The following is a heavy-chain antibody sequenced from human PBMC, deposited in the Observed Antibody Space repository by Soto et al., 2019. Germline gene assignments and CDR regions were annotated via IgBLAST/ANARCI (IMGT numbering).Heavy chain of an antibody. CDR1: GFTFSSYS. J-gene: IGHJ5*02. Sequence: EVQLVESGGGLVQPGGSLRLSCAASGFTFSSYSMNWVRQAPGKGLEWVSYISSSSSTIYYADSVKGRFTISRDNAKNSLYLQMNSLRAEDTAVYYCARAALYNWNDFSWFDPWGQGTLVTVSS. CDR2: ISSSSSTI. V-gene: IGHV3-48*01. D-gene: IGHD1-1*01. CDR3: ARAALYNWNDFSWFDP.